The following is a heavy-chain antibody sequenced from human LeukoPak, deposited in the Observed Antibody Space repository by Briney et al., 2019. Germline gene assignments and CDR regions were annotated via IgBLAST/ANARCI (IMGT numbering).Heavy chain of an antibody. Sequence: GGSLRLSCAASGFTFSSHWMSWVRQAPGKGLEWVANIKKDGSEKYYVDAVKGRFTISRDNAKTSLYLQMNSLRAEDTAVYYCARDLSGIAGCTYGRGIDYWAQGTLVTVSS. CDR1: GFTFSSHW. CDR2: IKKDGSEK. J-gene: IGHJ4*02. V-gene: IGHV3-7*01. CDR3: ARDLSGIAGCTYGRGIDY. D-gene: IGHD6-13*01.